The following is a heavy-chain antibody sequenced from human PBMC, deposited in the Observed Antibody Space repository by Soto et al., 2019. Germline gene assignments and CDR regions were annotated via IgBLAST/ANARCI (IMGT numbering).Heavy chain of an antibody. D-gene: IGHD4-4*01. CDR3: ARELQRWFDP. J-gene: IGHJ5*02. CDR2: IYYSGST. CDR1: GGSISSGGYY. Sequence: SETLSLTCTVSGGSISSGGYYWSWIRQHPGKGLERIGYIYYSGSTYYNPSLKSRVTISVDTSKNQFSLKLSSVTAADTAVYYCARELQRWFDPWGQGTLVTVSS. V-gene: IGHV4-31*03.